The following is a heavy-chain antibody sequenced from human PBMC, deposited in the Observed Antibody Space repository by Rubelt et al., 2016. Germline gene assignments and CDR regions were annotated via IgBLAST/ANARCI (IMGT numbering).Heavy chain of an antibody. J-gene: IGHJ4*02. D-gene: IGHD5-12*01. Sequence: QVQLVQSGSESRKPGASVKVSCKASGYTFTTSAVNWVRQAPGQGLEWMGWINTNTGTPIYAQGLTGRFGLSLDTSVSTAYLQSNSLKAEDTAMYYCARELGSGYYFFDYWGQGTLVTVSS. CDR3: ARELGSGYYFFDY. CDR2: INTNTGTP. V-gene: IGHV7-4-1*02. CDR1: GYTFTTSA.